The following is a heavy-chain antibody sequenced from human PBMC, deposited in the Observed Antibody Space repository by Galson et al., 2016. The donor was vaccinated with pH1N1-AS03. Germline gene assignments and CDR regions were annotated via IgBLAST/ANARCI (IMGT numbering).Heavy chain of an antibody. D-gene: IGHD6-13*01. V-gene: IGHV1-2*02. CDR3: VRGSPHSSSTNYAFEF. CDR2: INTDSGGT. CDR1: GYAFTDYY. J-gene: IGHJ3*01. Sequence: SVKVSCKASGYAFTDYYMHLLRQAPGQGLEWMAWINTDSGGTDYAQKFQGRVTMTRDASISTTYMELSSLRSDDTAWYYSVRGSPHSSSTNYAFEFWGRGTMVTVSS.